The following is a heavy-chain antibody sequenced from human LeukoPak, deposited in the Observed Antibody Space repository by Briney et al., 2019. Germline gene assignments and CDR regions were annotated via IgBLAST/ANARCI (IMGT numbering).Heavy chain of an antibody. CDR1: GFTSFSFP. CDR3: ARDNIWAFDI. V-gene: IGHV3-69-1*01. J-gene: IGHJ3*02. CDR2: IRTDGTI. Sequence: GRSLRLSCEASGFTSFSFPMNWVRQAPGKGLEWVSHIRTDGTITYADSLTGRFTISRDDAKTSVYLQMNSLRDEDTAIYYCARDNIWAFDIWGQGTMVTVSS. D-gene: IGHD2/OR15-2a*01.